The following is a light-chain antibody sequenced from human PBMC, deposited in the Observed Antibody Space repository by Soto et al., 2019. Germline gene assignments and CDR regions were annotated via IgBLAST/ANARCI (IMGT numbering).Light chain of an antibody. CDR3: QHYKNYPWT. V-gene: IGKV1-8*01. CDR2: GAS. CDR1: QAVGRY. J-gene: IGKJ1*01. Sequence: AIRMTQSPSSLSASAGDRVAIACRASQAVGRYLAWYQQKPGQAPKLLIYGASTLQSGVPSRFSGGGSGTDFTLTISCLQSEDLATYYCQHYKNYPWTFGQGTKVEIK.